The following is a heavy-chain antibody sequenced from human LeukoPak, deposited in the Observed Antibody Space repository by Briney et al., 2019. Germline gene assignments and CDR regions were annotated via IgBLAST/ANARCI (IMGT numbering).Heavy chain of an antibody. CDR2: IKQDGSEK. Sequence: PGGSLRLSCAASGFTFSSYAMSWVRQAPGKGLEWVANIKQDGSEKYYVDSVKGRFTISRDNAKNSLYLQMNSLRAEDTAVYYCAREGTSFDYWGQGTLVTVSS. CDR3: AREGTSFDY. J-gene: IGHJ4*02. CDR1: GFTFSSYA. V-gene: IGHV3-7*01. D-gene: IGHD1-7*01.